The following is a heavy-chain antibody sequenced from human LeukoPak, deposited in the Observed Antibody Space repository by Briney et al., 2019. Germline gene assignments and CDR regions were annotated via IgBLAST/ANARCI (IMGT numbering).Heavy chain of an antibody. J-gene: IGHJ4*02. CDR3: ASEVDTAMGDGGY. V-gene: IGHV3-7*01. D-gene: IGHD5-18*01. CDR1: GFTFSSYW. Sequence: PGGSLRLSCAASGFTFSSYWMHWVRQAPGKGLEWVANIKQDGSDKYYVDSVKGRFTISRDNAKNSLYLRMNSLRAEDTAVYYCASEVDTAMGDGGYWGQGTLVTVSS. CDR2: IKQDGSDK.